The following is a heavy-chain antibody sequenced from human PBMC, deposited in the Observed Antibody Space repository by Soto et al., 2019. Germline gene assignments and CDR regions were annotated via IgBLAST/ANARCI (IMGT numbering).Heavy chain of an antibody. CDR3: ARGAIRSGYDGEYDAFDI. J-gene: IGHJ3*02. CDR1: GGSISSGGYY. Sequence: SETLSLTCTVSGGSISSGGYYWSWIRQHPGKGLEWIGYIYYSGSTYYNPSLKSRVTISVDTSKNQFSLKLSSVTAADTAVYYCARGAIRSGYDGEYDAFDIWGQGTMVTVSS. D-gene: IGHD5-12*01. CDR2: IYYSGST. V-gene: IGHV4-31*03.